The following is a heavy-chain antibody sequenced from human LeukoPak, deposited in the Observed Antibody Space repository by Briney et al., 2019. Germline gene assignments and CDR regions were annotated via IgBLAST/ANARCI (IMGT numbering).Heavy chain of an antibody. J-gene: IGHJ5*02. CDR3: ARSITMVP. D-gene: IGHD3-10*01. V-gene: IGHV3-74*01. Sequence: GGSLRLSCAASGFTFSSYWMHWVRQAPGKGRVWVSRINSDGSSTSYADSVKGRFTISRDNARNTLYLQMNSLRVEDTAVYYCARSITMVPWGQGALVTVSS. CDR1: GFTFSSYW. CDR2: INSDGSST.